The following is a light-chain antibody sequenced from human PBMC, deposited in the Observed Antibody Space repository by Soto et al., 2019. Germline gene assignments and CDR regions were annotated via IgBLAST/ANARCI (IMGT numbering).Light chain of an antibody. Sequence: SYELNQPLSVSVALGQTARITCGGNNIGSKNVHWYQQKPGQAPVLVIYRDSNRPSGIPERFSGSNSGNTATLTISRAQAGDEADYYCQVWDSSTVVFGGGTKVTVL. V-gene: IGLV3-9*01. CDR3: QVWDSSTVV. CDR2: RDS. J-gene: IGLJ2*01. CDR1: NIGSKN.